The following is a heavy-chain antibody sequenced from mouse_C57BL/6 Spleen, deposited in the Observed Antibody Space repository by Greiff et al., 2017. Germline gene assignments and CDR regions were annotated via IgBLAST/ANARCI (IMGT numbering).Heavy chain of an antibody. CDR2: ISSGGSYT. Sequence: EVMLVESGGDLVKPGGSLKLSCAASGFTFSSYGMSWVRQTPDKRLEWVATISSGGSYTYYPDSVKGRFTISRDNAKNTLYLQMSSLKSEDTAMYYCARGIDYGSSHYYAMDYWGQGTSVTVSS. CDR3: ARGIDYGSSHYYAMDY. D-gene: IGHD1-1*01. CDR1: GFTFSSYG. J-gene: IGHJ4*01. V-gene: IGHV5-6*01.